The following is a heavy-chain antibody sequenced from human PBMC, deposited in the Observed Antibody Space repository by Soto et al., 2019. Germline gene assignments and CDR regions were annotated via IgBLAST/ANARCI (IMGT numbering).Heavy chain of an antibody. J-gene: IGHJ4*02. CDR1: GYSFKNYA. CDR2: TNEGSGNT. Sequence: GASVKVSCKATGYSFKNYAVHWVRQAPGQRLEWMGFTNEGSGNTRFSQKFQGRISITRDTSASTVYLDLSSLTSEDTAIYYCARDDHSASGVVTLDHWGPGTLVTVSS. D-gene: IGHD3-3*01. CDR3: ARDDHSASGVVTLDH. V-gene: IGHV1-3*01.